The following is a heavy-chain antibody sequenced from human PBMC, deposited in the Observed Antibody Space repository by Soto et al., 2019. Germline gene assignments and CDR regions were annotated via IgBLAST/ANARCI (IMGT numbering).Heavy chain of an antibody. J-gene: IGHJ4*02. Sequence: SVKVSCKASGFTFTSSAVQWVRQARGQRLEWIGWIVVGSGNTNYAQKFQERVTITRDMSTSTAYMELSSLRSEDTAVYYCAADRGGGSSWRLDFDYWGQGTLVTVSS. CDR3: AADRGGGSSWRLDFDY. CDR1: GFTFTSSA. D-gene: IGHD6-13*01. V-gene: IGHV1-58*01. CDR2: IVVGSGNT.